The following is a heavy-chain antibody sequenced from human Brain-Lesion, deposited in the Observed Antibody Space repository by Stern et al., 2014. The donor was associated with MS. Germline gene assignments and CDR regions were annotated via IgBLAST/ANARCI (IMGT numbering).Heavy chain of an antibody. Sequence: QVQLMQSGAEVKKPGASVKVSCKTSGYIFTGYYIHWVRQAPGQGLEWMALINPNTGGTKYAQKFQGRVTMSRDTSISTAYVELSSLTSDDTAVYYCARDQRGITIFGVVTDYYYLGMDVWGQGTTVTVSS. V-gene: IGHV1-2*02. D-gene: IGHD3-3*01. CDR1: GYIFTGYY. CDR3: ARDQRGITIFGVVTDYYYLGMDV. J-gene: IGHJ6*02. CDR2: INPNTGGT.